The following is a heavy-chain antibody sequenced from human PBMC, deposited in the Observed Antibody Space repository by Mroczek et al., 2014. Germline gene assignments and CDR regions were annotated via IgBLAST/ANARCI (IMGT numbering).Heavy chain of an antibody. V-gene: IGHV3-30-3*01. CDR3: ARYVWYSSYPHSYSGLDY. D-gene: IGHD3-16*01. CDR2: ISSYSGST. Sequence: VQLLESGGGLVQPGGSLRLSCAASGFNIYSSYMHWVRQAPGKGLEWVASISSYSGSTYYADSVKGRFTISADTSKNXAYLQMNSLRAEDTAVYYCARYVWYSSYPHSYSGLDYWGQGTLVTVSS. J-gene: IGHJ4*01. CDR1: GFNIYSSY.